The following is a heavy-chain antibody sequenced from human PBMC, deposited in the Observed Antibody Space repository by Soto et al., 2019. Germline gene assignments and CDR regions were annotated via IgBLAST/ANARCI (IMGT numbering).Heavy chain of an antibody. J-gene: IGHJ5*02. CDR3: ARVGDGYNYNWFDP. CDR1: GGSISSGGYY. V-gene: IGHV4-31*03. D-gene: IGHD5-12*01. Sequence: QVQLQESGPGLVKPSQTLSLTCTVSGGSISSGGYYWSWIRQHPGKGLEWIGYIYYRGSTYYNPSLKSRVTISVDTSKNQFSLKLSSVTAADTAVYYCARVGDGYNYNWFDPWGQGTLVTVSS. CDR2: IYYRGST.